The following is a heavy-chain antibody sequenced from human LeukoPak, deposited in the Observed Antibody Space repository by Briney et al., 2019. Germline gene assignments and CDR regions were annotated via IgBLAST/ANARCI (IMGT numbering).Heavy chain of an antibody. CDR3: ARAHTSSWYMDY. D-gene: IGHD6-13*01. V-gene: IGHV4-59*01. CDR1: GGSISSYY. J-gene: IGHJ4*02. CDR2: IYYSGST. Sequence: SETLSLTCSVSGGSISSYYWSWLRQPPGKGLEWIGYIYYSGSTNYNPPLKSRVTISVDTSENQLSLKLSSVTPADTAPYYCARAHTSSWYMDYWGQGTLVTVSS.